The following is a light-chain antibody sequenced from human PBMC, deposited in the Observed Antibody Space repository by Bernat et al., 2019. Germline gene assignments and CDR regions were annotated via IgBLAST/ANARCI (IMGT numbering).Light chain of an antibody. CDR2: DAS. J-gene: IGKJ4*01. V-gene: IGKV3-11*01. Sequence: EIVLTQSPATLSLSPGERATLSCRASQSVSSYLAWYQQKPGQAPRLLIYDASNRATGIPARFSGSGSGTEFTLTISSLQSEDFAVYYCQQYNNWPRLTFGGGTKVEI. CDR3: QQYNNWPRLT. CDR1: QSVSSY.